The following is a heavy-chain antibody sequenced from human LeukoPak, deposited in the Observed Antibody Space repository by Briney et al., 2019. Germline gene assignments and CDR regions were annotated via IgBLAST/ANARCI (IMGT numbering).Heavy chain of an antibody. CDR1: GFTFSDYY. D-gene: IGHD6-19*01. CDR2: ISSSGSTI. CDR3: ARDRYSSGWYGSAFDP. V-gene: IGHV3-11*01. Sequence: GGSLRLSCAASGFTFSDYYMSWIRQAPGKGLEWVSYISSSGSTIYYADSVKGRFTISRDNAKNSLYLQMNSLRAEDTAVYYCARDRYSSGWYGSAFDPWGQGTLVTVSS. J-gene: IGHJ5*02.